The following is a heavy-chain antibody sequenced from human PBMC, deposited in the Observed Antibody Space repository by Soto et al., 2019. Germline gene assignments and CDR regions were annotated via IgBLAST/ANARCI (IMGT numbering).Heavy chain of an antibody. D-gene: IGHD6-19*01. CDR1: GFTFSSSA. J-gene: IGHJ5*02. CDR3: ATRIGNIGWYWLDT. CDR2: IVLGIGNT. Sequence: GASVKVSCKASGFTFSSSAVQWVRQARGQGLEWIGWIVLGIGNTNYAQKFQERVTITRDMSTSTAYMEVRSLTFEDTAVYYCATRIGNIGWYWLDTWGEGTLVTVSS. V-gene: IGHV1-58*01.